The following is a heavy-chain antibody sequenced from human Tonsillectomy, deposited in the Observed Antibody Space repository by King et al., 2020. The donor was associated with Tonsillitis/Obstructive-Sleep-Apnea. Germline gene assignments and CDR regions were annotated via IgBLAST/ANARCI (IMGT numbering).Heavy chain of an antibody. V-gene: IGHV1-69*01. CDR1: GGTFSSYA. CDR3: ARDLNRRGVVTRDYYFDY. CDR2: IIPIFGTA. Sequence: VQLVESGAEVKKPGSSVKVSCKASGGTFSSYAISWVRQAPGQGLEWMGGIIPIFGTANYAQKFQGRVTITADESTSTAYMELSSLRSEDTAVYYCARDLNRRGVVTRDYYFDYWGQGTLVTVSS. D-gene: IGHD4-23*01. J-gene: IGHJ4*02.